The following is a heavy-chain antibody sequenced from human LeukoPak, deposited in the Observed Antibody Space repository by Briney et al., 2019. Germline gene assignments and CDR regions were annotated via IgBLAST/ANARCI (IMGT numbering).Heavy chain of an antibody. CDR2: INPKTGGT. CDR3: ARGSSKYIFGYYMDV. CDR1: GYTFTGYY. J-gene: IGHJ6*03. Sequence: ASVKVSCKASGYTFTGYYIHWVRQAPGQGLEWVGWINPKTGGTNYARKFLDRVTMTTDMSISTAYMELIRLRSRDTAVYFCARGSSKYIFGYYMDVWGKGTTIIVSS. D-gene: IGHD4-11*01. V-gene: IGHV1-2*02.